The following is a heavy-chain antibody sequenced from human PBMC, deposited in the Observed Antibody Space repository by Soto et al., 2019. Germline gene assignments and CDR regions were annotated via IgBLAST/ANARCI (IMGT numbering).Heavy chain of an antibody. CDR1: GGSISSGGYY. Sequence: QVQLQESGPGLVKPSQTLSLTCTVSGGSISSGGYYWSWIRQHPGKGLEWIGYTYYSGTTYYNPSLKTRVSTSVEVSKTQFSLKLSSVTAADTAVYYCARTSSISICAVVKSYYYYYDMDVWGQGTTVTVSS. CDR2: TYYSGTT. D-gene: IGHD3-3*01. CDR3: ARTSSISICAVVKSYYYYYDMDV. J-gene: IGHJ6*02. V-gene: IGHV4-31*03.